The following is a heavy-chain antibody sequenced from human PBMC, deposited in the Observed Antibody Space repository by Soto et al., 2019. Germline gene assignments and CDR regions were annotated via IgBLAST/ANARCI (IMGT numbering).Heavy chain of an antibody. CDR1: GNTFSYRY. J-gene: IGHJ4*02. CDR3: ASGGAGSGPFTWELPDH. V-gene: IGHV1-45*02. D-gene: IGHD1-26*01. CDR2: IAPFSGDV. Sequence: QMQLVQSGAEVTKTGSSVTVSCQALGNTFSYRYLHWVRQAPGQALEWMGWIAPFSGDVHYAQKFQERVTLTRDRSINKAYMRMSSLRSEDTAIYFCASGGAGSGPFTWELPDHWGQGTLVTVSS.